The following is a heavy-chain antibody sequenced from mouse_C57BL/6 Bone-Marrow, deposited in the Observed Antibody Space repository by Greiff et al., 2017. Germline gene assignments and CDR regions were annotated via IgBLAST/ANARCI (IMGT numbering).Heavy chain of an antibody. D-gene: IGHD1-1*01. V-gene: IGHV1-81*01. CDR1: GYTFTSYG. CDR3: AIPLYYYGSPFDY. CDR2: IYPRSGNT. J-gene: IGHJ2*01. Sequence: QVQLKQSGAELARPGASVKLSCKASGYTFTSYGISWVKQRTGQGLEWIGEIYPRSGNTYYNEKFKGKATLTADKSYSTAYMELRSLTSEDSAVYFCAIPLYYYGSPFDYWGQGTTLTVSS.